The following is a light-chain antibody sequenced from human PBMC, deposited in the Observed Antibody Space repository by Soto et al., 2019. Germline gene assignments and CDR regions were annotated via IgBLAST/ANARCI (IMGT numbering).Light chain of an antibody. CDR1: QSVSSSY. CDR2: GAS. Sequence: EIVLTQSPGTLSLSPGERATLSCSASQSVSSSYLAWYQQKPGQAPRLLIYGASSRATGIPDRFSGSGSGTDFTLTISRLEPEDFAVYYCQQYSDLPMTFGQGTRLEIK. V-gene: IGKV3-20*01. CDR3: QQYSDLPMT. J-gene: IGKJ5*01.